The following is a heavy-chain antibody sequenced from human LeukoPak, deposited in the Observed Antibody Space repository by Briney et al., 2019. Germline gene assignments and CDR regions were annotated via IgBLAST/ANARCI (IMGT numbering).Heavy chain of an antibody. V-gene: IGHV3-30-3*01. D-gene: IGHD3-22*01. CDR1: GFTFSNYA. CDR2: ISYDGSNK. J-gene: IGHJ3*02. Sequence: GRSLRLSCAASGFTFSNYAMHGVRQAPGKGLEWVTVISYDGSNKYYADSVKGRFTISRDNSKNTLYLHMNSLRAEDTAVYYCARDVDSSGYSHGAFDIWGQGTMVTVSS. CDR3: ARDVDSSGYSHGAFDI.